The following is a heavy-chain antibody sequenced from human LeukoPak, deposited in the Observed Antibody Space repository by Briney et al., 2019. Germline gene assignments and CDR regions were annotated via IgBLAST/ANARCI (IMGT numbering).Heavy chain of an antibody. CDR1: GFNFSNHA. Sequence: AGGSLRLSCAASGFNFSNHAMSWVRQASGKGLEWVSVISGSGGSTYYGDSVKGRFTISRDNSKNTLYLQMNSLRAEDTAVYFCAKAMPSVVTPGASWGQGTLVT. J-gene: IGHJ5*02. V-gene: IGHV3-23*01. D-gene: IGHD4-23*01. CDR2: ISGSGGST. CDR3: AKAMPSVVTPGAS.